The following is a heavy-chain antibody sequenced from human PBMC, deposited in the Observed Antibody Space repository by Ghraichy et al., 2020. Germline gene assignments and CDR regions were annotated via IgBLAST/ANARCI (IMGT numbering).Heavy chain of an antibody. V-gene: IGHV4-34*01. CDR1: GGSFSGYY. J-gene: IGHJ4*02. CDR2: INHSGST. Sequence: SETLSLTCAVYGGSFSGYYWSWIRQPPGKGLEWIGEINHSGSTNYNPSLKSRVTISVDTSKNQFSLKLSSVTAADTAVYYCARLDIVVVVAATPPDNYWGQGTLVTVSS. CDR3: ARLDIVVVVAATPPDNY. D-gene: IGHD2-15*01.